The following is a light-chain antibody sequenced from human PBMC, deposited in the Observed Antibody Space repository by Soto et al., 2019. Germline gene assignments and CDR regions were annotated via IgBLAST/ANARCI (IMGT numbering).Light chain of an antibody. J-gene: IGKJ2*01. CDR2: DAS. Sequence: EIVLTQSPATLSLSPGERATLSCRASQSINKNLAWFQQTPGQAHRLLIYDASNRATGIPARFSGSGSGTDFTLTISSLEPEDFAVYYCQQRANGPPMYTFGQGTKLEIQ. CDR1: QSINKN. CDR3: QQRANGPPMYT. V-gene: IGKV3-11*01.